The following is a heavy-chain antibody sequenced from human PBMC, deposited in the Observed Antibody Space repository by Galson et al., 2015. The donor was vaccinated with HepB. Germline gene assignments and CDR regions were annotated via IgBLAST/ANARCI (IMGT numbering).Heavy chain of an antibody. CDR2: IKTADSNT. CDR3: ARQGGEPYYGSGRPFDAFDI. D-gene: IGHD3-10*01. J-gene: IGHJ3*02. Sequence: QSGAEVKKPGESLKISCKGSGYTFTSYWIGWVRQMPGKGLEWMGIIKTADSNTTYNPSFQGQVTISADKSITTAYLRWSSLTASDTAIYYCARQGGEPYYGSGRPFDAFDIWGQGTVVTVSS. CDR1: GYTFTSYW. V-gene: IGHV5-51*01.